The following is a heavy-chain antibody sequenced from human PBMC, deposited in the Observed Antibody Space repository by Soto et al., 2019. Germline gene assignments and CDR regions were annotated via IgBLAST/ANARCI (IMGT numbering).Heavy chain of an antibody. CDR3: LGGYSSGWYYFDY. V-gene: IGHV3-30*03. CDR2: ISYDGSNK. D-gene: IGHD6-19*01. Sequence: GGSLRLSCAASGFTFSSYGMHWVRQAPGKGLEWVAVISYDGSNKYYADSVKGRFTISRDNSKNTLYLQMNSLRAEDTAVYYCLGGYSSGWYYFDYWGQGTLVTVSS. CDR1: GFTFSSYG. J-gene: IGHJ4*02.